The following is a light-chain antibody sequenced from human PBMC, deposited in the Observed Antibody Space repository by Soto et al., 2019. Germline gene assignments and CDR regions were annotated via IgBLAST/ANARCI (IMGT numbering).Light chain of an antibody. CDR3: QQLKSYPFT. V-gene: IGKV1-13*02. CDR2: DAS. CDR1: QGISSA. Sequence: AIQLTQSPSSLSASVGDRVSITCRASQGISSALAWYQHKPGKPPKILIYDASSLQSGVPSRFSGSESGTECTLTISRLQPEDFATYYFQQLKSYPFTFGQGTRLEIK. J-gene: IGKJ5*01.